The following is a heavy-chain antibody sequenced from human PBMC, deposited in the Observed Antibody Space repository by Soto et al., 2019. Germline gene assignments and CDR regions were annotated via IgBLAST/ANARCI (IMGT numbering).Heavy chain of an antibody. CDR2: ISYDGGNK. CDR1: GFTFSSYG. CDR3: AKDLLGVDYYDSRGPFDY. D-gene: IGHD3-22*01. V-gene: IGHV3-30*18. Sequence: PGGSLRLSCAASGFTFSSYGMHWVRQAPGKGLEWVAVISYDGGNKYYAESVKGRFTISRDNPKNTLNLQMNSLRAEDTAVYYCAKDLLGVDYYDSRGPFDYWGQGTLVTVSS. J-gene: IGHJ4*02.